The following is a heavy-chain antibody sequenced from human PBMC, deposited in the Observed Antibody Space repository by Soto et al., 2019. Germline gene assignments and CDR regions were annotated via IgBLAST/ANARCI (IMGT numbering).Heavy chain of an antibody. D-gene: IGHD3-10*01. CDR2: INHSGST. CDR3: ARGWGFGFDP. Sequence: QVQLQQWGAGLLKPSETLSLACAVYGGSFSGPNWSWIRQPPGKGPEWIGEINHSGSTNYNPSLKSRVTISIDMSKNQYSLKVTSVTAADTAVYYCARGWGFGFDPWGQGILVTVSS. CDR1: GGSFSGPN. J-gene: IGHJ5*02. V-gene: IGHV4-34*01.